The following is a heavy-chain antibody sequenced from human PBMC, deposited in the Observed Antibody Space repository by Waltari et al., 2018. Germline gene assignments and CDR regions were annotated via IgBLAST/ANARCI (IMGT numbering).Heavy chain of an antibody. Sequence: QLQLQESGPGLVKASETLSLTCSVSGGSISGTSYYWGWIRQPPGKGLEWIGSFSYNANTYYNPSLKSRITISVDTSKNQFSLQLTSVTAADTAMYYCARPGRVGGGSLMGLDYWGQGTLVTVSS. CDR3: ARPGRVGGGSLMGLDY. CDR2: FSYNANT. D-gene: IGHD2-15*01. CDR1: GGSISGTSYY. J-gene: IGHJ4*02. V-gene: IGHV4-39*01.